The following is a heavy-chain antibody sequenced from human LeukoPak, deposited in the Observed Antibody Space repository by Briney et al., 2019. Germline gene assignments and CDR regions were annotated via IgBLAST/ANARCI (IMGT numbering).Heavy chain of an antibody. D-gene: IGHD4-17*01. V-gene: IGHV4-61*02. CDR2: IYTSGST. CDR1: GGSISSGRYY. Sequence: PSETLSLTCTVSGGSISSGRYYWSWIRQPAGKGLEWIGRIYTSGSTNYNPSLKSRVTISVDTSKNQFSLKLSSVTAADTAMYYCAREDQYGDYQYYFDYWGQGTLVTVSS. J-gene: IGHJ4*02. CDR3: AREDQYGDYQYYFDY.